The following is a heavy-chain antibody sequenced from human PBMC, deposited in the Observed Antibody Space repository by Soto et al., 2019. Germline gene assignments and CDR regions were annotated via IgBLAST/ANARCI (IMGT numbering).Heavy chain of an antibody. CDR3: ARGHRYYYDSSGNFDC. V-gene: IGHV1-18*01. Sequence: ASVKVSCKASGYTFTSYGISWVRQAPGQGLEWMGWISAYNGNTNYAQKLQGRVTMTTDTSTSTAYMELRSLRSDDTAVYYCARGHRYYYDSSGNFDCWGQGTLVTVSS. D-gene: IGHD3-22*01. J-gene: IGHJ4*02. CDR2: ISAYNGNT. CDR1: GYTFTSYG.